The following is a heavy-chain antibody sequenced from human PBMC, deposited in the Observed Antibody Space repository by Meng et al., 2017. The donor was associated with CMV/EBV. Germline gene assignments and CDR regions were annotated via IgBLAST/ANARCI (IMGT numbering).Heavy chain of an antibody. CDR3: ARDDYDFWSGYYYGYYYYYGMDV. J-gene: IGHJ6*02. D-gene: IGHD3-3*01. Sequence: GESLKISCAASGFTFSSYGMHWVRQAPGKGLEWAAFIRYDGSNKYYADSVKGRFTISRDNSKNTLYLQMNSLRAEDTAVYYCARDDYDFWSGYYYGYYYYYGMDVWGQGTRSPSP. CDR2: IRYDGSNK. V-gene: IGHV3-30*02. CDR1: GFTFSSYG.